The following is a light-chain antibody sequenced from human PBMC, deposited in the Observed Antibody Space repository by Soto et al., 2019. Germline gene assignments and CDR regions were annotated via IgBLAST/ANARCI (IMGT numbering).Light chain of an antibody. CDR1: SSDVGGYKY. V-gene: IGLV2-14*01. Sequence: QSVLAQPASVSGSPGQSITISCTGTSSDVGGYKYVSWHQLHPGKAPKLIIYEVSNRPSGVSNRFSGSKSGNTASLTISGLQAEDEADYYCLSKTSTISYVFGTGTKVTVL. CDR2: EVS. J-gene: IGLJ1*01. CDR3: LSKTSTISYV.